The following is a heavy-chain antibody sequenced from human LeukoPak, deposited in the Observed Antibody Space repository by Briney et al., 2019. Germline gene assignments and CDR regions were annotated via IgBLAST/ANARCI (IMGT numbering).Heavy chain of an antibody. J-gene: IGHJ4*02. D-gene: IGHD5-12*01. CDR2: IGSSSSYT. V-gene: IGHV3-21*05. CDR1: GFTFSSYE. CDR3: AREANGYDYFDY. Sequence: GGSLRLPCAASGFTFSSYEMNWVRQAPGKGLEWVSYIGSSSSYTNYADSVKGRFTIFRDNAKNSLYLQMNSLRAEDTAVYYCAREANGYDYFDYWGQGTLVTVSS.